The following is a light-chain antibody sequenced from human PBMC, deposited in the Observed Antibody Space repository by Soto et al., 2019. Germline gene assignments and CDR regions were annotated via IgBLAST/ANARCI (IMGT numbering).Light chain of an antibody. CDR2: EVF. CDR1: NSDVGGYNY. J-gene: IGLJ1*01. V-gene: IGLV2-14*01. CDR3: SSYTTTNTLYV. Sequence: QSALTQPASVSGSPGQSITIPCTGTNSDVGGYNYVSWYQHHPGKAPKLMIYEVFNRPSGVSSRFSGSKSGSTAYLTISGRQAEDEADYYCSSYTTTNTLYVFGTGTKLTVL.